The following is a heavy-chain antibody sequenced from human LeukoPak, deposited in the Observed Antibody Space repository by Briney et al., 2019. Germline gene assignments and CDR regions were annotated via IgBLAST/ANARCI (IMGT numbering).Heavy chain of an antibody. J-gene: IGHJ4*02. CDR3: VGSRYCNGGACYATFDF. Sequence: PSQTLSLTCTVSGGSISSGSYYWSWIRQPAGKGLEWIGRIYTSGSTNYNPSLKSRVTISVDTSKNQFSLKLSSVTAADTAVYYCVGSRYCNGGACYATFDFWGQGTLVTVSS. D-gene: IGHD2-15*01. CDR1: GGSISSGSYY. V-gene: IGHV4-61*02. CDR2: IYTSGST.